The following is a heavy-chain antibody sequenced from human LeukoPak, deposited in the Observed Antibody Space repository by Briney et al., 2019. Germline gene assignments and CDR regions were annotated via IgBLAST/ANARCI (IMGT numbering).Heavy chain of an antibody. J-gene: IGHJ4*02. CDR3: ARIAVAGSGGETLYDY. Sequence: ASVKVSCKASGYTFTGYYMHWVRQAPGQGLEWMGWINPNSGGTNYAQKFRGRVTMTRDTSISTAYMELSRLRSDDTAVYYCARIAVAGSGGETLYDYWGQGTLVTVSS. CDR1: GYTFTGYY. D-gene: IGHD6-19*01. CDR2: INPNSGGT. V-gene: IGHV1-2*02.